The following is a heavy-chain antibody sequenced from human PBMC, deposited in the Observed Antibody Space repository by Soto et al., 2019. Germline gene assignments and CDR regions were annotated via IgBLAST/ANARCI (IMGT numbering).Heavy chain of an antibody. CDR2: INAGNGNT. D-gene: IGHD6-13*01. Sequence: ASVKVSCKASGYTFTSYAMHWVRQAPGQRLEWMGWINAGNGNTKYSQKFQGRVTITRDTSASTAYMELSSLRSEDTAVYYCARAGGIAAAGPYWRQGTLVTVSS. CDR3: ARAGGIAAAGPY. J-gene: IGHJ4*02. V-gene: IGHV1-3*01. CDR1: GYTFTSYA.